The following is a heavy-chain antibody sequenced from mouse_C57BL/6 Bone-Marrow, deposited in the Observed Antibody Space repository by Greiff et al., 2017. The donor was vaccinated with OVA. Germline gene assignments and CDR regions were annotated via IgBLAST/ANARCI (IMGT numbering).Heavy chain of an antibody. CDR3: ARRGYGSSPAWFAY. D-gene: IGHD1-1*01. CDR2: INPNNGGT. V-gene: IGHV1-18*01. J-gene: IGHJ3*01. CDR1: GYTFTDYN. Sequence: VQLKESGPELVKPGASVKIPCKASGYTFTDYNMDWVKQSHGKSLEWIGDINPNNGGTIYNQKFKGKATLTVDKSSSTAYMELRSLTSEDTAVYYGARRGYGSSPAWFAYWGQGTLVTVSA.